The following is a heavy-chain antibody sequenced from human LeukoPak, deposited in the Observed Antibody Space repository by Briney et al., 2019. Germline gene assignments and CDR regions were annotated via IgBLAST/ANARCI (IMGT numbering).Heavy chain of an antibody. V-gene: IGHV3-74*01. CDR2: INYDGSST. J-gene: IGHJ3*02. CDR3: VRAKDYRGAFDI. D-gene: IGHD4-11*01. Sequence: QPGGSLRLSCAASAFIFSDYWMHWVRQAPGKGLMWVSRINYDGSSTTYADSVKGRFTISRDNTKNTLSLQMNSLRAEDTAVYYCVRAKDYRGAFDIWGQGTMVTVSS. CDR1: AFIFSDYW.